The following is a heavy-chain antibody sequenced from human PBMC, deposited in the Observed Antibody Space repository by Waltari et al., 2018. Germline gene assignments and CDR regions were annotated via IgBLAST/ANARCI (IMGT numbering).Heavy chain of an antibody. CDR2: INYDGSQK. D-gene: IGHD2-2*01. V-gene: IGHV3-7*01. CDR3: AKSRGFEY. CDR1: GFTFSRYW. J-gene: IGHJ4*02. Sequence: DVQLVESGGGLVQPGGSLRLSCGASGFTFSRYWVSWFRQTQGKGLQWVANINYDGSQKYYVDSVKGRFTISRDNAKNSVYLQMNSLRVEDTAVYYCAKSRGFEYWGQGALITVSS.